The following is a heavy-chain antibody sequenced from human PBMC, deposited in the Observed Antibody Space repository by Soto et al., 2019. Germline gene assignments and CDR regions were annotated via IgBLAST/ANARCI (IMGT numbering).Heavy chain of an antibody. J-gene: IGHJ5*02. CDR2: ISYDGSNK. Sequence: GGSLRLSCAASGFTFSSYGMHWVRQAPGKGLEWVAVISYDGSNKYYADSVKGRFTISRDNSKNTLYLQMNSLRAEDTAVYYCAKDTFGGVIVRNWFDPWGQGTLVTVSS. D-gene: IGHD3-16*02. CDR3: AKDTFGGVIVRNWFDP. CDR1: GFTFSSYG. V-gene: IGHV3-30*18.